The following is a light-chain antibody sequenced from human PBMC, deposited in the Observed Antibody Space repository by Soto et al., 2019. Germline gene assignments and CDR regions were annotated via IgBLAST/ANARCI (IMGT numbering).Light chain of an antibody. CDR2: GAS. CDR3: QHFGGTTFT. CDR1: HSVSSSY. Sequence: EIVLTQSPGTLSLSPGERATLSCRASHSVSSSYLAWYQQKPGQAPRLLIYGASSRATGLPDRFSGSGSGTDFTLTLSRLEPGDFAVYYCQHFGGTTFTFGQGTRLEIK. J-gene: IGKJ5*01. V-gene: IGKV3-20*01.